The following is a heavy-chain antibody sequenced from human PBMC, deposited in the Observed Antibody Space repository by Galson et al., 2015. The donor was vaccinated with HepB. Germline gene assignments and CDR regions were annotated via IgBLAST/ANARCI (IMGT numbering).Heavy chain of an antibody. CDR3: ARDLGFGGDGWSKYFDY. D-gene: IGHD6-19*01. CDR1: GGSISSYY. J-gene: IGHJ4*02. Sequence: ETLSLTCTVSGGSISSYYWSWLRQPAGKGLEWIGRIYTSGSTNYNPSLKSRVTMSVDTSKNQFSLKLSSVTAADTAVYYCARDLGFGGDGWSKYFDYWGQGTLVTVSS. V-gene: IGHV4-4*07. CDR2: IYTSGST.